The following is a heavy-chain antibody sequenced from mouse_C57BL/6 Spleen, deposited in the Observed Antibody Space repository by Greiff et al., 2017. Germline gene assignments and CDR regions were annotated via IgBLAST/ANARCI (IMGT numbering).Heavy chain of an antibody. CDR1: GFSLTSYG. Sequence: VKLQESGPGLVQPSQSLSITCTVSGFSLTSYGVHWVRQSPGKGLEWLGGIWGGGSTDYNAAFMSRLSITKDNSKSQVFFKMNSLQADDTAIYYCAKEGVVDAMDYWGQGTSVTVSS. J-gene: IGHJ4*01. CDR2: IWGGGST. D-gene: IGHD1-1*01. V-gene: IGHV2-5*01. CDR3: AKEGVVDAMDY.